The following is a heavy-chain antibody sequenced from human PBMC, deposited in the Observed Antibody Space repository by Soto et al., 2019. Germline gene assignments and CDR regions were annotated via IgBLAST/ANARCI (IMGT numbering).Heavy chain of an antibody. V-gene: IGHV4-39*01. CDR1: GGSTSSSSHY. CDR3: ARRRPYDSSGYYSVDDTFDI. D-gene: IGHD3-22*01. CDR2: IYYSGSA. Sequence: SETLSLTCTVSGGSTSSSSHYWGWIRQPPGKGLEWIGSIYYSGSAYYNPSLKSRVTISLDTSKNQFFLKLSSVTAADTAGYYCARRRPYDSSGYYSVDDTFDIWGQGTMVTVSS. J-gene: IGHJ3*02.